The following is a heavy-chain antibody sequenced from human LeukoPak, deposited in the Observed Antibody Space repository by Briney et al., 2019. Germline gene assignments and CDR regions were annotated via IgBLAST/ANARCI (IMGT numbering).Heavy chain of an antibody. D-gene: IGHD3-16*01. Sequence: GASVKVSCKASGYSRYSFTDYYMHWVRQAPGQGLEWMGRINPNTGDTNYIQKFQGRVTMTRDTSIRTVYMALSRLTSDDTAVYYCARAEFYDDGAGSYHFPHAFDIWGQGTMLIVSS. CDR1: GYSRYSFTDYY. CDR3: ARAEFYDDGAGSYHFPHAFDI. V-gene: IGHV1-2*06. J-gene: IGHJ3*02. CDR2: INPNTGDT.